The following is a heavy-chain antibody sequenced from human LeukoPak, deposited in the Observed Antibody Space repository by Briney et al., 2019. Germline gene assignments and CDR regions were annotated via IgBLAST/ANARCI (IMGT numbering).Heavy chain of an antibody. D-gene: IGHD3-22*01. CDR1: GGSFSGYY. Sequence: PSETLSLTCAVYGGSFSGYYWSWIRQPPGKGLEWIGEINHSGSTNYNPSLKSRVTISVDTSKNQFSLKLSSVTAADTAVYYCARGARTAYYYDSSGYLGYWGQGTLVTVSS. CDR3: ARGARTAYYYDSSGYLGY. CDR2: INHSGST. J-gene: IGHJ4*02. V-gene: IGHV4-34*01.